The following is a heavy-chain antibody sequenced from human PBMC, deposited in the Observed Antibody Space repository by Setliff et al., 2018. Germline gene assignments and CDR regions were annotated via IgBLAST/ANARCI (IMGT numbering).Heavy chain of an antibody. CDR1: GFTFSTYA. CDR2: IYSGDRNT. CDR3: AKPQVELRWGFES. D-gene: IGHD1-7*01. Sequence: GESLKISCAASGFTFSTYAMSWVRQAPGKGLEWVSTIYSGDRNTFYTDSVKGRFTIFXXXSKXXXXXXXXXLRAEDTAVYYCAKPQVELRWGFESWGQGTPVTVSS. V-gene: IGHV3-23*03. J-gene: IGHJ4*02.